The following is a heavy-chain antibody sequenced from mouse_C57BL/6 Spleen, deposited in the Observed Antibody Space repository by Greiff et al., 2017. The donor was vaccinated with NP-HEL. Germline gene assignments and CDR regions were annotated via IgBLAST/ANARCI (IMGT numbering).Heavy chain of an antibody. CDR2: ISGGGGNT. V-gene: IGHV5-9*01. J-gene: IGHJ2*01. CDR3: ARKGLQREGDYFDS. CDR1: GFTFSSYT. Sequence: EVHLVESGGGLVKPGGSLKLSCAASGFTFSSYTMSWVRQTPEKRLEWVATISGGGGNTYYPDSVKGRFTISRDNAKNTLYLQMSSLRSEDTGLYYCARKGLQREGDYFDSWGQGTPLTVSS. D-gene: IGHD2-2*01.